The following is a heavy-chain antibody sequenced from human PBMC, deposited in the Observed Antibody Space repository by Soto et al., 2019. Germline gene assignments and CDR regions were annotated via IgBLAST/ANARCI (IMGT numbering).Heavy chain of an antibody. CDR3: ARGRGGWFINQLVNAFDI. V-gene: IGHV4-59*01. Sequence: QVQLQESGPGLVKPSETLSLTCTVSGGSISSYYWSWIRQPPGKGLEWIGYIYYSGSTNYNPSLKIRVTISVHASKDHFSLKRISVTSADTAVYYCARGRGGWFINQLVNAFDIWGEGAIVTVSS. J-gene: IGHJ3*02. CDR1: GGSISSYY. D-gene: IGHD6-13*01. CDR2: IYYSGST.